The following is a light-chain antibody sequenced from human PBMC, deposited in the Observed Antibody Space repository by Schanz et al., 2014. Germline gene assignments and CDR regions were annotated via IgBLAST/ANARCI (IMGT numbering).Light chain of an antibody. Sequence: QSVLTQPPSVSGAPGQRVTISCTGSSSNIGAGYDVHWYQQLPGTAPKLLIYGNTNRPSGVPDRFSGSKSGTSASLAISGLRSEDEADYYCAAWDDSLSGRVFGGGTKLTVL. V-gene: IGLV1-40*01. CDR3: AAWDDSLSGRV. CDR1: SSNIGAGYD. J-gene: IGLJ3*02. CDR2: GNT.